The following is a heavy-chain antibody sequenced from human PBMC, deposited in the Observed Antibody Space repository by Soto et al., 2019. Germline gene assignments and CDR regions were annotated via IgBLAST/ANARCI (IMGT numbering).Heavy chain of an antibody. V-gene: IGHV3-15*01. J-gene: IGHJ4*02. CDR2: IKSKSDGETA. CDR1: GVTFSNVL. D-gene: IGHD5-18*01. CDR3: AITAMINRDSSTSFDY. Sequence: PGGSLRLSCAASGVTFSNVLMTWVRQAPGKGLEWVGLIKSKSDGETADVAAPVKARFTISRDDSKNTVFLEMNSLKSEDTALYYCAITAMINRDSSTSFDYWGRGTQVTVSS.